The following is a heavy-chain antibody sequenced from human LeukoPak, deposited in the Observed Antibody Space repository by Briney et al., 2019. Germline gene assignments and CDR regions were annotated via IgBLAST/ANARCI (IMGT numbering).Heavy chain of an antibody. J-gene: IGHJ4*02. Sequence: PGGSLRLSCAASGFTFSSYWMHWVRQARGKGLVWVSRINSDGSSTSYADSVKGRFTISRDNAKNTLYLQMNSLRAEDTAVYYCASSGQLWSPTLYWGQGTLVTVSS. CDR2: INSDGSST. V-gene: IGHV3-74*01. D-gene: IGHD5-18*01. CDR3: ASSGQLWSPTLY. CDR1: GFTFSSYW.